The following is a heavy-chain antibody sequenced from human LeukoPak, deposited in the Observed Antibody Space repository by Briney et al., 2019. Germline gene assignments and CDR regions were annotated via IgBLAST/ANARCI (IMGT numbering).Heavy chain of an antibody. CDR1: GYRFTSNW. J-gene: IGHJ4*02. Sequence: GESLQISCKGSGYRFTSNWIGWVRQMPGKGLEWMGTIYPGDSDTRYSPSFQGQVTISADKSISTAYLQWSSLEASDSAMYYCARHSLDSPSDYWGQGTLVTVSS. V-gene: IGHV5-51*01. CDR3: ARHSLDSPSDY. CDR2: IYPGDSDT.